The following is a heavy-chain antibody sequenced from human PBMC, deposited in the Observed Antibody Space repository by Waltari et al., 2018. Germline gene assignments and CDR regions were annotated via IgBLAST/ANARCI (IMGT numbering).Heavy chain of an antibody. CDR3: ARQGWGSTAGYYFDY. J-gene: IGHJ4*02. CDR2: IYHSGST. D-gene: IGHD2-2*01. V-gene: IGHV4-38-2*01. CDR1: GYSISSGYY. Sequence: QVQLQESGPGLVKPSETLSLTCAVSGYSISSGYYWGWIRQPPGKGLEWIGRIYHSGSTNYNPALKSRVTISVDTSKNQFSLKLSSVTAADTAVYYCARQGWGSTAGYYFDYWGQGTLVTVSS.